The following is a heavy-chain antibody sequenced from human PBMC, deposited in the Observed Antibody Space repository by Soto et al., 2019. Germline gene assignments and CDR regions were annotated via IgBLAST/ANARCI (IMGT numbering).Heavy chain of an antibody. CDR2: ISGSGKTI. Sequence: QVQLVESGGGLVRPGGSLRLSFAASGFTFSVYYMSWIRQAPGKGLEWVSHISGSGKTIYYADSVKGRFSISRDNAEKSLYLQMNSLRGEDTAVYYCARDGGRGWDLDNWGQGILVTVSS. J-gene: IGHJ4*02. CDR3: ARDGGRGWDLDN. V-gene: IGHV3-11*01. D-gene: IGHD6-19*01. CDR1: GFTFSVYY.